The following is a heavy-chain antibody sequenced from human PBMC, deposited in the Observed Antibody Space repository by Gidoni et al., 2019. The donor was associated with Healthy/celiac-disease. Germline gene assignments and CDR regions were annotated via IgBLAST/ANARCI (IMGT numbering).Heavy chain of an antibody. CDR3: AKVSSSLGPLDY. Sequence: QVQLVESGGGVVQPGRSLRLFCAASGFTFSSYGMHWVRQAPGKGLEWVAVISYDGSNKYYADSVKGRFTISRDNSKNTLYLQMNSLRAEDTAVYYCAKVSSSLGPLDYWGQGTLVTVSS. CDR1: GFTFSSYG. CDR2: ISYDGSNK. D-gene: IGHD6-6*01. V-gene: IGHV3-30*18. J-gene: IGHJ4*02.